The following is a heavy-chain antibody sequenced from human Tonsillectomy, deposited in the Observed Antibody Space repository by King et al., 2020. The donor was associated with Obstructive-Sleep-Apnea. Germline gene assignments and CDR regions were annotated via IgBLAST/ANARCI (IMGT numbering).Heavy chain of an antibody. D-gene: IGHD3-16*01. J-gene: IGHJ4*02. CDR1: GGSISSYY. CDR3: ARDYDHFDY. V-gene: IGHV4-59*01. CDR2: LYYSGST. Sequence: VQLQESGPGLVKPSETLSLTCTVSGGSISSYYWSWIRQPPGKGLEWIGCLYYSGSTNDNPSLKSRVTISVDTSKNQLSLKLSSVTAADTAVYYCARDYDHFDYWGQGTLVTVSS.